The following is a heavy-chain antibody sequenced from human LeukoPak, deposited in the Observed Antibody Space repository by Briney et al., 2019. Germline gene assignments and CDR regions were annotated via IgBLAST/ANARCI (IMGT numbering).Heavy chain of an antibody. J-gene: IGHJ6*03. V-gene: IGHV3-30*07. CDR2: IWYDGSNK. CDR3: AKDLTGITGTTYYYYYYMDV. Sequence: PGGSLRLSCAASGFTFSSYAMHWVRQAPGKGLEWVAVIWYDGSNKYYADSVKGRFTISRDNSKNTLYLQMNSLRAEDTAVYYCAKDLTGITGTTYYYYYYMDVWGKGTTVTVSS. CDR1: GFTFSSYA. D-gene: IGHD1-7*01.